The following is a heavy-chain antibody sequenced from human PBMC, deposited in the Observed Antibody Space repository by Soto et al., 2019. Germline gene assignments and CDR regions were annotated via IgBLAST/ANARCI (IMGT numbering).Heavy chain of an antibody. D-gene: IGHD4-17*01. CDR2: ISYDGTNK. CDR1: GFTFSTYG. J-gene: IGHJ6*02. CDR3: AKDLQSYGDYDYYCYGMDV. V-gene: IGHV3-30*18. Sequence: QVQLVESGGGEVQPGRSLTLSCAASGFTFSTYGMHWVRQTPGKGLEWVAVISYDGTNKFYSDSVKGRFTISRYNFKNTLTLQMNSLRADDTAVYSCAKDLQSYGDYDYYCYGMDVWGLGTRGTVSS.